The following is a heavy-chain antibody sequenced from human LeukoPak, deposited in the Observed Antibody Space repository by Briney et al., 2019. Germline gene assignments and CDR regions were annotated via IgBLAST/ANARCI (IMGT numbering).Heavy chain of an antibody. Sequence: PSETLSLTCAVYGGSFSGYYWSWIRQPPGKGLEWIGEINHSGSTNYNPSLKSRVTISVDTSKNQFSLKLSSVTAADTAVYYCAGDYDFWSGLNRWGQGTLVTVSS. CDR1: GGSFSGYY. D-gene: IGHD3-3*01. CDR2: INHSGST. J-gene: IGHJ4*02. CDR3: AGDYDFWSGLNR. V-gene: IGHV4-34*01.